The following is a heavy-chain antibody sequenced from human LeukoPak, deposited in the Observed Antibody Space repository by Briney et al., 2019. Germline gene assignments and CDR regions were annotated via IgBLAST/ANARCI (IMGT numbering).Heavy chain of an antibody. V-gene: IGHV1-2*02. Sequence: ASVKVSCKASGYTFTGYYMHWVRQAPGQGLEWMGWINPNSGGTNYAQKFQGRVTMTRDTSISTAYMELRRLRSDDTAIYYCARGPSQIMENYMDVWGKGPRSPSP. J-gene: IGHJ6*03. CDR2: INPNSGGT. CDR3: ARGPSQIMENYMDV. CDR1: GYTFTGYY. D-gene: IGHD3-16*01.